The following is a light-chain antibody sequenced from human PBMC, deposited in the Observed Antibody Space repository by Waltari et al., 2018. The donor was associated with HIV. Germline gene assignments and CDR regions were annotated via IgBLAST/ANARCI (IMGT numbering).Light chain of an antibody. V-gene: IGLV3-9*01. CDR1: DIGTQG. J-gene: IGLJ2*01. CDR2: ENA. Sequence: SYDVTHRPSVSVALGQTATSICSVTDIGTQGVHCYQQETGQDPFLGIYENAGRPSGVPDRFSESTSGDTATLTINRVQSGDEAHYYCQVWHSGHVIFGGGTKLTVL. CDR3: QVWHSGHVI.